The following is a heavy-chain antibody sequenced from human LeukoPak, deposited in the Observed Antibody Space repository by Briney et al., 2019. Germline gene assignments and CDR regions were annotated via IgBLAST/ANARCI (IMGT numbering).Heavy chain of an antibody. V-gene: IGHV3-74*01. CDR3: ARDLGVSSSWYVAFDI. CDR2: INPGGGSI. J-gene: IGHJ3*02. D-gene: IGHD6-13*01. Sequence: GGSLRLSCAASGFTFSSYWMHWVRQVPGKGLVWVARINPGGGSITYADSVKGRFTISRDNAKNTLYLQMDSLRAGDTGVYYCARDLGVSSSWYVAFDIWGQGTMVTVSS. CDR1: GFTFSSYW.